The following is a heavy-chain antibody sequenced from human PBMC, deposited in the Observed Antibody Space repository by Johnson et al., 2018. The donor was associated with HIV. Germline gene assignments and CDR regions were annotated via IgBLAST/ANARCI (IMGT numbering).Heavy chain of an antibody. CDR2: ISYDGSNK. CDR3: SRATSGWSLGGAFDS. Sequence: QVQLVESGGGLIQPGGSLRLSCTASGFTFGDYAMSWLRQAPGQGLEWVAVISYDGSNKYYADSAKGRFTSSRDNAKNSLFLQMNSLRGEPTAVYYCSRATSGWSLGGAFDSWGQGTMVTVSS. D-gene: IGHD6-19*01. J-gene: IGHJ3*02. CDR1: GFTFGDYA. V-gene: IGHV3-30-3*01.